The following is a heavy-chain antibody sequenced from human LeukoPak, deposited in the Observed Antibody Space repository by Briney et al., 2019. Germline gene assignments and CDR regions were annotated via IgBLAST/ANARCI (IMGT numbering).Heavy chain of an antibody. Sequence: PGGSLRLYCAASGFTFSNYGMHWVRQAPGKGLEWVAVISYDGSNKYYADSVKGRFTISRDNSKNTLYLQMNSLRAEDTAVYYCAKDMDTAMVFEYWGQGTLVTV. CDR3: AKDMDTAMVFEY. J-gene: IGHJ4*02. CDR2: ISYDGSNK. D-gene: IGHD5-18*01. CDR1: GFTFSNYG. V-gene: IGHV3-30*18.